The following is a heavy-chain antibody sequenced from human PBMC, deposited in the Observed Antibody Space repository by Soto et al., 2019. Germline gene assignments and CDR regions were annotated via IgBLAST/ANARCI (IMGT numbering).Heavy chain of an antibody. CDR1: GFTFSSYG. Sequence: GGSLRLSCAASGFTFSSYGMHWVRQAPGKGLEWVAVISYDGSNKYYADSVKGRFTISRDNSKNTLYLQMNSLRAEDTAVYYCAKSLTSLYYYYYYMDVWGKGTTVTVSS. J-gene: IGHJ6*03. V-gene: IGHV3-30*18. CDR3: AKSLTSLYYYYYYMDV. CDR2: ISYDGSNK.